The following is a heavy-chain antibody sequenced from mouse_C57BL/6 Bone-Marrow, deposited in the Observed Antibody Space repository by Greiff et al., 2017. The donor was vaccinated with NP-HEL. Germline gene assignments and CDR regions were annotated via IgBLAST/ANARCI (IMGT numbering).Heavy chain of an antibody. CDR1: GFNIKDDY. CDR3: TTRITTVVEGFAY. D-gene: IGHD1-1*01. Sequence: VQLKESGAELVRPGASVKLSCTASGFNIKDDYMHWVKQRPEQGLEWIGWIDPENGDTAYASKFQGKATITADTSSKTAYLQLSSLTSEDTAVYYCTTRITTVVEGFAYWGQGTLVTVSA. CDR2: IDPENGDT. J-gene: IGHJ3*01. V-gene: IGHV14-4*01.